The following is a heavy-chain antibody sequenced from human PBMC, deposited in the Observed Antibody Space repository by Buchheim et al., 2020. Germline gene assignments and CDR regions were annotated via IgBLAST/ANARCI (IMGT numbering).Heavy chain of an antibody. CDR2: VRPSGDKT. Sequence: EVQLLESGGGLVQPGGSLRLSCAASGFIFSDYPMNWVRQAPGKGLEWVSEVRPSGDKTYYRDSVKGRFTISRDNSKNTLYLQMNNLRADDTAVYYCAKARSGTQNFDYWGQGTL. D-gene: IGHD3-10*01. J-gene: IGHJ4*02. CDR1: GFIFSDYP. V-gene: IGHV3-23*01. CDR3: AKARSGTQNFDY.